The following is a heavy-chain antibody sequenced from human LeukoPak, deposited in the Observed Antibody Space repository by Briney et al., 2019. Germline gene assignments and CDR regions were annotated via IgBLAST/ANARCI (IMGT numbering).Heavy chain of an antibody. J-gene: IGHJ4*02. CDR2: IKEDGSEK. CDR1: GFAFSSYA. CDR3: ATRLG. V-gene: IGHV3-7*01. D-gene: IGHD6-6*01. Sequence: PGGSLRLSCATSGFAFSSYAMTWVRQAPGKGLEWVANIKEDGSEKNYVDSVKGRFTISRDNADNSLSLQMTSLRVEDTAVYYCATRLGWGQGTLVIVSS.